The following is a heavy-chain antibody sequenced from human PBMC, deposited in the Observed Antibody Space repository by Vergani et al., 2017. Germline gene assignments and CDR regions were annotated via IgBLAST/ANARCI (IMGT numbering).Heavy chain of an antibody. J-gene: IGHJ4*02. CDR1: GATFRSNT. V-gene: IGHV1-69*08. Sequence: QVQLVQSGAEVKKPGSSVKVSCKASGATFRSNTISWVRQVPGQGLEWMGRIIPVLGKTKYAQDFQGRLTITADTSTSTAYMELTSLRSEDTAVYYCAREGRWEPFDYWGQGTLVTVSS. CDR3: AREGRWEPFDY. D-gene: IGHD1-26*01. CDR2: IIPVLGKT.